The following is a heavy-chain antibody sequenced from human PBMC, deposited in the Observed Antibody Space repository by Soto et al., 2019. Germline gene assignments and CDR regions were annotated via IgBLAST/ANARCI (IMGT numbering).Heavy chain of an antibody. CDR2: IKEDGSEI. V-gene: IGHV3-7*01. D-gene: IGHD3-16*01. CDR1: GFNVMRYW. Sequence: GASQQISCAVSGFNVMRYWMSWVRQAPGKGLEWVASIKEDGSEIYYLHSVRGRFSISRDSAGNALHLTMNYLSAEDTGVYFCARDIGFDYVNWGQGTLVTVSS. CDR3: ARDIGFDYVN. J-gene: IGHJ4*02.